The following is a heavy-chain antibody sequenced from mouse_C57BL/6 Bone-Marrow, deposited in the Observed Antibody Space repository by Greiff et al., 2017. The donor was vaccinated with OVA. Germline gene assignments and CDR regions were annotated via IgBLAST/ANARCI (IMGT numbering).Heavy chain of an antibody. Sequence: EVQLVESGAELVRPGASVKLSCTASGFNIKDYYMHWVKQRPEQGLEWIGRIDPEDGDTEYAPKFQGKATMTADTSSNTAYLQLSSLTSEDTAVYYCTIITTVVATDWYFDVWGTGTTVTVSS. D-gene: IGHD1-1*01. J-gene: IGHJ1*03. CDR3: TIITTVVATDWYFDV. CDR2: IDPEDGDT. V-gene: IGHV14-1*01. CDR1: GFNIKDYY.